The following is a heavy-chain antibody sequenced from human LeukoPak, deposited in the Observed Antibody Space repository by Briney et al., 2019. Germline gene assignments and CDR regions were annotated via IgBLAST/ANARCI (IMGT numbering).Heavy chain of an antibody. V-gene: IGHV4-59*01. J-gene: IGHJ4*02. D-gene: IGHD3-22*01. Sequence: SETLSLTCTVSGGSISSYYWSWIRQPPGKGLEWIGYIYYSGSTNYNPSLKSRVTISVDTSKNQFSLKLSSVTAADTAVYYCARGSGAVWLSSSWGQGTLVTVSS. CDR1: GGSISSYY. CDR2: IYYSGST. CDR3: ARGSGAVWLSSS.